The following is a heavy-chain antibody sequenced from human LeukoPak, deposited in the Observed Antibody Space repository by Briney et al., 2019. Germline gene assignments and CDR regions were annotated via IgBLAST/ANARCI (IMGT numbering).Heavy chain of an antibody. CDR1: GGSVGSSAFY. CDR3: ARHSSRLRHFDS. CDR2: IHYTGNT. J-gene: IGHJ4*02. Sequence: SETLSLTCTVSGGSVGSSAFYRGWIRQPPGKGLEWIGSIHYTGNTYYNSSLRNRVPISVDSSRNQFSLRLTSVTAADTAVYYCARHSSRLRHFDSWGQGTLVTVSS. D-gene: IGHD2-15*01. V-gene: IGHV4-39*01.